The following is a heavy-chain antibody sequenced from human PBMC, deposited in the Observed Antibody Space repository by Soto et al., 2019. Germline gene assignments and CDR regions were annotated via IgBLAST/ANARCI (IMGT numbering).Heavy chain of an antibody. CDR3: ARLLTAALFSYDL. J-gene: IGHJ5*02. D-gene: IGHD7-27*01. Sequence: QITLKESGPTLVKPTQTLTLTCTLSGFSHSTSGVAVGWIRQPPGKALEWLGHIYWHGDKYFSTSLKSRLSLTKDTCKNQVVLTVTNVDPVDTGTYYCARLLTAALFSYDLWGQGTLVTVSS. CDR1: GFSHSTSGVA. V-gene: IGHV2-5*01. CDR2: IYWHGDK.